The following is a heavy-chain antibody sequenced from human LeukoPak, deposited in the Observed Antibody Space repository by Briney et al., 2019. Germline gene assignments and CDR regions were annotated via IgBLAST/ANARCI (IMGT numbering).Heavy chain of an antibody. CDR3: AREYSGYDGDAFDM. V-gene: IGHV3-11*04. Sequence: GGSLRLSCAASGFTFSNYHMSWVRQAPGKGLEWASYSSTSGYTTYYADSVKGRFTISRDNARNSLYLQMNSLRAEDTAVYYCAREYSGYDGDAFDMWGQGTMVTVSS. D-gene: IGHD5-12*01. J-gene: IGHJ3*02. CDR1: GFTFSNYH. CDR2: SSTSGYTT.